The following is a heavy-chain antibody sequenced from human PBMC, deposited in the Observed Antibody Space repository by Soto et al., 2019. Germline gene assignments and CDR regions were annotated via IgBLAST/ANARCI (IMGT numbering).Heavy chain of an antibody. J-gene: IGHJ6*02. CDR2: INHSGST. D-gene: IGHD3-10*01. Sequence: QVQLQQWGAGLLKPSETLSLTCAVYGGSFSGYYWSWIRQPPEKGLEWIGEINHSGSTNYNPSLKSRVTIPVDTSKNQFSLQLSSVTAADTAVYYCARGEPYGSGTNCLDVWGQGTTVTVSS. V-gene: IGHV4-34*01. CDR1: GGSFSGYY. CDR3: ARGEPYGSGTNCLDV.